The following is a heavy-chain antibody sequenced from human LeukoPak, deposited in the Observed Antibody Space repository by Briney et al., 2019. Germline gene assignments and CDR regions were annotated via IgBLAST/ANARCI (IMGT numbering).Heavy chain of an antibody. Sequence: ASVKVSCKASGYTFTSYDINCVRQATGQGLEWMGWMNPNSGNTGYAQKFQGRVTMTRNTSISTAYMELSSLRSEDTAVYYCARGVMTYYYMDVWGKGTTVTVSS. D-gene: IGHD2-21*01. CDR1: GYTFTSYD. CDR2: MNPNSGNT. CDR3: ARGVMTYYYMDV. J-gene: IGHJ6*03. V-gene: IGHV1-8*01.